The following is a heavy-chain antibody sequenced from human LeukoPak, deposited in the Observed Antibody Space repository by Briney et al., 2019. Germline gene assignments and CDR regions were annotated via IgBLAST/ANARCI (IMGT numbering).Heavy chain of an antibody. J-gene: IGHJ4*02. Sequence: SETLSLTCTVSGGSISSGSYYWSWIRQPAGKGLEWIGHIYTSGSTNYNPSLKSRVTISVDTPKNQFSLKQSSVTAADTAVYYCARAVAGTANYFDYWGQGTLVTVSS. CDR2: IYTSGST. CDR1: GGSISSGSYY. D-gene: IGHD6-19*01. CDR3: ARAVAGTANYFDY. V-gene: IGHV4-61*09.